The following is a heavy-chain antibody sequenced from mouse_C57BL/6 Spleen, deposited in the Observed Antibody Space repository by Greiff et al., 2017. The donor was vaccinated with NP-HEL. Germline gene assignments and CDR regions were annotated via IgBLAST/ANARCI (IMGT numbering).Heavy chain of an antibody. D-gene: IGHD2-5*01. Sequence: QVQLKQPGTELVKPGASVKLSCKASGYTFTSYWMHWVKQRPGQGLEWIGNINPSNGGTNYNEKFKSKATLTVDKSSSTAYMQLSSLTSEDSAVYYCAREGYSKRAMDYWGQGTSVTVSS. J-gene: IGHJ4*01. V-gene: IGHV1-53*01. CDR1: GYTFTSYW. CDR3: AREGYSKRAMDY. CDR2: INPSNGGT.